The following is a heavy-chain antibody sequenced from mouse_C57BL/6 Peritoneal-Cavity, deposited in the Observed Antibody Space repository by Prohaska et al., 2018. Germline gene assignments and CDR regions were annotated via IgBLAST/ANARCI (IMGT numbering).Heavy chain of an antibody. J-gene: IGHJ4*01. D-gene: IGHD2-4*01. CDR2: INPYNGGT. Sequence: KPGASVKMSCKASGYTFTDYYMNWVKQSHGKSLEWIGVINPYNGGTSYNQKFKGKATLTVDKSASTANMELNSLTSEDSAVYYGARGADYGGGYYAMDYWGQGTSVTVSS. CDR3: ARGADYGGGYYAMDY. V-gene: IGHV1-19*01. CDR1: GYTFTDYY.